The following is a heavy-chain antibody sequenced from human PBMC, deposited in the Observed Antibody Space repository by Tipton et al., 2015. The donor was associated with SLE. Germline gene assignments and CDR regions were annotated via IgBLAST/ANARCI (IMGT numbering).Heavy chain of an antibody. CDR2: SHHRGAT. D-gene: IGHD4-17*01. V-gene: IGHV4-38-2*02. J-gene: IGHJ3*02. Sequence: TLSLTCAVSGYSIISGYYWGWIRQPPGKGLEWIGSSHHRGATWYNPSLKSRVTISVDTSQNKFSLKLSSVTAADTAVYYCAKDPNGDYVGGFEMWGQGTMVTVSS. CDR1: GYSIISGYY. CDR3: AKDPNGDYVGGFEM.